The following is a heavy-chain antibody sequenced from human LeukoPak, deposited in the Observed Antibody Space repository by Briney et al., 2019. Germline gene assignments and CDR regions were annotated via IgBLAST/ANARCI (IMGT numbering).Heavy chain of an antibody. CDR2: IYTSGST. J-gene: IGHJ3*02. D-gene: IGHD3-22*01. V-gene: IGHV4-4*07. CDR3: ARGWVPYYYDSSGYYHAFDI. CDR1: GGSIRSYY. Sequence: SETLSLTCTVSGGSIRSYYWSWIRQPAGKGLEWIGRIYTSGSTNYNPSLKSRVTISVDTSKNQFSRKLSYVTVADKAVYYCARGWVPYYYDSSGYYHAFDIWGQGTMVTVSS.